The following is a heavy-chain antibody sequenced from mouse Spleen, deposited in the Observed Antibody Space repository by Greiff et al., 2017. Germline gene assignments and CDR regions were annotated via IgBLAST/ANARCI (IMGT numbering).Heavy chain of an antibody. V-gene: IGHV1-15*01. CDR3: TSGNYWFAY. CDR1: GYTFTDYE. D-gene: IGHD2-1*01. J-gene: IGHJ3*01. Sequence: QVQLKESGAELVRPGASVTLSCKASGYTFTDYEMHWVKQTPVHGLEWIGAIDPETGGTAYNQKFKGKAILTADKSSSTAYMELRSLTSEDSAVYYCTSGNYWFAYWGQGTLVTVSA. CDR2: IDPETGGT.